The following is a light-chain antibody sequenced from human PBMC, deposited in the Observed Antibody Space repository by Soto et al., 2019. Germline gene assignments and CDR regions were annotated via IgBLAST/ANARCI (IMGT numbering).Light chain of an antibody. CDR1: QGISSY. V-gene: IGKV1-8*01. Sequence: AIRMTQSPSSFSASTGDRVTITCRASQGISSYLAWYQQKPGKAPKLLIYAASTLQSGVPSRFSGSRSGTDFTLTISRLQSEDFATYACQQYYSYPWTFGQGKKLEI. CDR2: AAS. J-gene: IGKJ1*01. CDR3: QQYYSYPWT.